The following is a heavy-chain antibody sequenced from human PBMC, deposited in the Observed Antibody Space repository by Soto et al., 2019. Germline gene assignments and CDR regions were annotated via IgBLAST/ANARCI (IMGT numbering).Heavy chain of an antibody. CDR3: ARYPTYSYKGPFDY. CDR2: IYYSGST. V-gene: IGHV4-39*01. Sequence: PSETLSLTCTVSGGSISSSSYYWGWIRQPPGKGLEWIGSIYYSGSTYYNPSLESRVTISVDTSKNQFSLKLSSVTAADTAVYYCARYPTYSYKGPFDYWGQGTLVTVSS. CDR1: GGSISSSSYY. D-gene: IGHD2-15*01. J-gene: IGHJ4*02.